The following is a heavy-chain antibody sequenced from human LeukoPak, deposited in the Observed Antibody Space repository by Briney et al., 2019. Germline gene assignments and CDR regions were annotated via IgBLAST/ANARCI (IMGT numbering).Heavy chain of an antibody. D-gene: IGHD3-10*01. J-gene: IGHJ4*02. Sequence: PSETLSPTCTVSGYSISSGYYWGWIRQPPGKGLEWIGSIYHSGSIYYNPSLKSRVTISVDTSKNQFSLKLSSVTAADTAVYYCARAGSGSYYRPVDYWGQGTLVTLSS. CDR1: GYSISSGYY. CDR2: IYHSGSI. V-gene: IGHV4-38-2*02. CDR3: ARAGSGSYYRPVDY.